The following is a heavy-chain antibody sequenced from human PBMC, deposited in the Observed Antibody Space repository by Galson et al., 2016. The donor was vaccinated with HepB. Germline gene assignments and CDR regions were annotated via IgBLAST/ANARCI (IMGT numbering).Heavy chain of an antibody. Sequence: SLRLSCAASGFTFSTYWMHWVRQAPGKGLVWVSRSNSDGSSTAYADSVKGRFTISRDNAKNTLFLQMNALGADDTAIYYFVRESGSHSADWFDSWGQGTLGTVSS. D-gene: IGHD1-26*01. CDR1: GFTFSTYW. J-gene: IGHJ5*01. CDR3: VRESGSHSADWFDS. V-gene: IGHV3-74*03. CDR2: SNSDGSST.